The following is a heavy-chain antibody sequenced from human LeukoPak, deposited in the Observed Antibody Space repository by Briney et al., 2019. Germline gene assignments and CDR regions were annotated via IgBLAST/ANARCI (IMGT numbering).Heavy chain of an antibody. V-gene: IGHV3-74*01. D-gene: IGHD1-26*01. CDR3: SRGLGGTYYGFGD. J-gene: IGHJ4*02. CDR1: GFTFNSYW. Sequence: GESLRLSCAASGFTFNSYWMHWVRQAPGKGLVRVSRISTDGTSTFYADSVKGRFTISRDNAKNTVYLQMNSLRAEDMGVYYCSRGLGGTYYGFGDWGKGTLVTVSS. CDR2: ISTDGTST.